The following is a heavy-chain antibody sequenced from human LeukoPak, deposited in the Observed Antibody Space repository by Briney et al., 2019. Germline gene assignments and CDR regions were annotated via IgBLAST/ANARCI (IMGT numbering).Heavy chain of an antibody. D-gene: IGHD3-22*01. CDR2: IQNDGNSK. CDR1: GLTFSMPP. V-gene: IGHV3-30*02. J-gene: IGHJ4*02. Sequence: GGSLRLSCAASGLTFSMPPMDWVRQAPGKGLEGVAFIQNDGNSKNYADSVRGRFTISRDTSKNTLYLQMNSLRAEDTAVYYCAKDQFYDSSGVFDYWGQGTLVTVSS. CDR3: AKDQFYDSSGVFDY.